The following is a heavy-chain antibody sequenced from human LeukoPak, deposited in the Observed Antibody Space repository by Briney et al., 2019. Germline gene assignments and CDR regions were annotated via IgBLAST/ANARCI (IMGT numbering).Heavy chain of an antibody. V-gene: IGHV1-69*13. CDR2: IIPIFGTA. CDR3: ARGPGFLSDYDYVWGSYRYTDYYYYYMDV. D-gene: IGHD3-16*02. J-gene: IGHJ6*03. CDR1: GGTFSSYA. Sequence: GASVKVSCKASGGTFSSYAISWVRQAPGQGLEWMGGIIPIFGTANYAQKFQGRVTITADESTSTAYIELSSLRSEDTAVYYCARGPGFLSDYDYVWGSYRYTDYYYYYMDVWGKGTTVTISS.